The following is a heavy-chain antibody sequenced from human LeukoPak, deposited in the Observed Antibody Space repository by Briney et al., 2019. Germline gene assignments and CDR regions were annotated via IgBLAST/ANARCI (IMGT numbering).Heavy chain of an antibody. V-gene: IGHV4-34*01. CDR1: GESFSDYY. CDR2: INHSGST. Sequence: SETLSLTCAVYGESFSDYYWTWIRQPPGKGLEWIGEINHSGSTNYNPSLKSRVTISVDTSKNQFSLKLRSLTAADTAVYYCARGASSVVWGQGTLVTVSS. CDR3: ARGASSVV. J-gene: IGHJ4*02.